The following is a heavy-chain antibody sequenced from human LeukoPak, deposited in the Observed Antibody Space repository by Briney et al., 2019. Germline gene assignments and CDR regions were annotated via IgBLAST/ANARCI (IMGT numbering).Heavy chain of an antibody. D-gene: IGHD3-3*01. V-gene: IGHV1-46*01. CDR3: ARDRGPKGYYDFWSGYQGYYFDY. Sequence: ASVTVSCKASGYTFTSYYMHWVRQAPGQGLEWMGIINPSGGSTSYAQKFQGRVTMTRDTSTSTVYMELSSLRSEDTAVYYCARDRGPKGYYDFWSGYQGYYFDYWGQGTLVTVSS. J-gene: IGHJ4*02. CDR1: GYTFTSYY. CDR2: INPSGGST.